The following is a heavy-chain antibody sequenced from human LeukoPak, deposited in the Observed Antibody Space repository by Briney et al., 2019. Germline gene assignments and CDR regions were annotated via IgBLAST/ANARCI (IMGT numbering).Heavy chain of an antibody. CDR1: GFTFSSYA. CDR3: ARSGYELGGEDYYYMDV. D-gene: IGHD5-12*01. V-gene: IGHV3-30*04. CDR2: ISYDGSNK. J-gene: IGHJ6*03. Sequence: GGSLRLSCAASGFTFSSYAMHWVRQAPGKGLEWVAVISYDGSNKYYADSVKGRFTISRDNSKNTLYLQMNSLRSEDTAAYYCARSGYELGGEDYYYMDVWGKGTTVTVSS.